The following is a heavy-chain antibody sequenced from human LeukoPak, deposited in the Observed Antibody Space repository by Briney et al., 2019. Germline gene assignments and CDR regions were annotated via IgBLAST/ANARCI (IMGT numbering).Heavy chain of an antibody. J-gene: IGHJ5*02. V-gene: IGHV4-4*02. CDR2: INHSGST. CDR3: ARHSRPGYYDILTGPRTRGWFDP. Sequence: SGTLSLTCAVSGGSISSSNWWSWVRQPPGKGLEWIGEINHSGSTNYNPSLKSRVTISVDTSKNQFSLKLSSVTAADTAVYYCARHSRPGYYDILTGPRTRGWFDPWGQGTLVTVSS. CDR1: GGSISSSNW. D-gene: IGHD3-9*01.